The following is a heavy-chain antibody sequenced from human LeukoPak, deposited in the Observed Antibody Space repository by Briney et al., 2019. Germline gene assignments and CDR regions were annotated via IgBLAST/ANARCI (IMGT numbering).Heavy chain of an antibody. J-gene: IGHJ3*02. Sequence: ASVKVSCKASRYTFTSYYMHWVRQAPGQGLEWMGIINPSGGSTSYAQKFQGRVTMTRDTSTSTVYMELSSLRSEDTAVYYCARETSPHYYDSSGKDAFDIWGQGTMVTVSS. CDR2: INPSGGST. V-gene: IGHV1-46*01. CDR3: ARETSPHYYDSSGKDAFDI. D-gene: IGHD3-22*01. CDR1: RYTFTSYY.